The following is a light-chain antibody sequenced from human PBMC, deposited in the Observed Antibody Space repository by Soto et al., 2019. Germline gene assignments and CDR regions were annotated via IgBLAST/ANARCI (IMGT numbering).Light chain of an antibody. Sequence: EIVMTQSPATLSVSPGERATLSCRASQSVNSNLAWYQQKPGQAPRLLIYGASTRATGVPARFSGSGSGTEFTLTVSHLQSEDFAVYLCQQYNNWPTFGQGTKVEIK. CDR2: GAS. CDR1: QSVNSN. V-gene: IGKV3-15*01. J-gene: IGKJ1*01. CDR3: QQYNNWPT.